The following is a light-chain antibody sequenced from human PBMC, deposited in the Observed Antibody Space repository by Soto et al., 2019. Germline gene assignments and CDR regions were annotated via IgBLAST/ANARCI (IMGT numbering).Light chain of an antibody. Sequence: EIVFTQYPDTLSLSPGERATLTCRASQNVASNYLAWYQQKPVQAPSIIIFGASVRATVIPDRFSGSGSGADFPLTISWLQAEDCAGYYCQVYGSLSWTFGEGTKV. J-gene: IGKJ1*01. CDR1: QNVASNY. V-gene: IGKV3-20*01. CDR3: QVYGSLSWT. CDR2: GAS.